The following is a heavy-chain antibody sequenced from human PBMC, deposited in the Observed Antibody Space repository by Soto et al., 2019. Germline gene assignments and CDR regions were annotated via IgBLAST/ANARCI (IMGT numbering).Heavy chain of an antibody. CDR2: NYYSGIT. Sequence: QVQLQESGPGLVKPSQTLSLTCTVSGGSISSGGYYWTWIRQPPGKVLEWIGYNYYSGITYYNPALKSRVTISLDTSKNQFSLKLSSVTAADTAVYYCARGSSIAGLYYGMDVWGQGTTVTVSS. D-gene: IGHD6-6*01. V-gene: IGHV4-31*03. CDR3: ARGSSIAGLYYGMDV. CDR1: GGSISSGGYY. J-gene: IGHJ6*02.